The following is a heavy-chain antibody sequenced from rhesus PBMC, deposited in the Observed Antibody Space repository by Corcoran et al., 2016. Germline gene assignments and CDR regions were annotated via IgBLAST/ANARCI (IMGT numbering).Heavy chain of an antibody. CDR3: ARGSSSDWYFDL. CDR1: GGSLCSSP. CDR2: IYGSGSST. V-gene: IGHV4-169*01. Sequence: QLQLHESGPGLVKPSETLSVTCAVPGGSLCSSPWSCIRHAPGKGLVWIGYIYGSGSSTNYNPSLKSRVTLSVDTSKNQLSLKLSSVTAADTAVYYCARGSSSDWYFDLWGPGTPITISS. D-gene: IGHD6-31*01. J-gene: IGHJ2*01.